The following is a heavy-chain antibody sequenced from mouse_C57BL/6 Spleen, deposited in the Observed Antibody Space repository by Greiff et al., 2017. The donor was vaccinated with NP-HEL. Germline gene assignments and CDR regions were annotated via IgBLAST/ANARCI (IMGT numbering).Heavy chain of an antibody. Sequence: EVQLQQSGPGMVKPSQSLSLTCTVTGYSITSGYDWHWIRHFPGNKLEWMGYISYSGSTNYNPSLKSRISITHDTSKNHFFLKLNSVTTEDTATYYCARAAQALDYWGQGTTLTVSS. CDR1: GYSITSGYD. CDR3: ARAAQALDY. J-gene: IGHJ2*01. D-gene: IGHD3-2*02. V-gene: IGHV3-1*01. CDR2: ISYSGST.